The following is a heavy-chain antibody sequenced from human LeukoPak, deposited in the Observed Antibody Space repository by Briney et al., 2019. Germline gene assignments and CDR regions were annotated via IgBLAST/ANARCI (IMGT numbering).Heavy chain of an antibody. CDR3: TRDRAYGALDY. D-gene: IGHD4/OR15-4a*01. CDR2: ISGDGSLN. Sequence: PGGSLRLSCAASGFTFSTSWMTWVRQAPGKGLEWVANISGDGSLNGHVASVKGRFTISRDNAKNSVYLQMISLRDEDTAVYYCTRDRAYGALDYWGQGTLVTVSS. V-gene: IGHV3-7*01. J-gene: IGHJ4*02. CDR1: GFTFSTSW.